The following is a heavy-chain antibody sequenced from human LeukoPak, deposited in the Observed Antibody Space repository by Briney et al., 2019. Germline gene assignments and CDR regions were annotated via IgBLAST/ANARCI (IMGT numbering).Heavy chain of an antibody. CDR2: IYTSGST. CDR1: GGSISSYY. V-gene: IGHV4-4*07. D-gene: IGHD5-12*01. CDR3: ARDQYMATIYYYYYYMDV. J-gene: IGHJ6*03. Sequence: SETLSLTCTVSGGSISSYYWSWIRQPAGKGLEGIGRIYTSGSTNYNPSLKSRVTMSVDTSKNQFSLKLSSVTAADTAVYYCARDQYMATIYYYYYYMDVWGKGTTVTVSS.